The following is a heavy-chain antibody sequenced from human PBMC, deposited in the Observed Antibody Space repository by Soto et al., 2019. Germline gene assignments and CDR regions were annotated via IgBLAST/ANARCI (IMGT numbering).Heavy chain of an antibody. CDR3: AKWLRGGSYYCDF. J-gene: IGHJ4*02. CDR1: GFTFGTYA. Sequence: LRLSCQASGFTFGTYAMSWVRQAPGKRLEWVALVQSNHVTYYADSVRGRFTVSRDNSKNTVYLQMDSLRVEDTALYYCAKWLRGGSYYCDFWGQGAMVTVSS. CDR2: VQSNHVT. V-gene: IGHV3-23*01. D-gene: IGHD5-12*01.